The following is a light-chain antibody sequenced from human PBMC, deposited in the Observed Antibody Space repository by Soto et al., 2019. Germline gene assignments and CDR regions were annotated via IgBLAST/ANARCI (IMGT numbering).Light chain of an antibody. CDR2: EGS. CDR1: SSDVGSYNL. Sequence: QSALTQPASVSGSPGQSITISCTGTSSDVGSYNLVSWYQQHPGKAPKLMIYEGSKRPSGVSNRVSGSKSGNTASLTISGLQDEDEADYYCFSYAGSSTVVFGGGTKLTVL. J-gene: IGLJ2*01. CDR3: FSYAGSSTVV. V-gene: IGLV2-23*01.